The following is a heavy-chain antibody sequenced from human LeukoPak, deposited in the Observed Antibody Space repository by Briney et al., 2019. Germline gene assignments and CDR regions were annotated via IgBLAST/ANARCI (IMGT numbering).Heavy chain of an antibody. Sequence: GGSLRLACLTSGFTLSTNAMSWVRQAPGKGLEWMSGISGSGASTYYADSVKGRFTISRDDSRNTLYLQMNSLRGDDTAVYYCAKDVGKWESLHFFDYWGQGTLVTVSS. CDR3: AKDVGKWESLHFFDY. CDR1: GFTLSTNA. D-gene: IGHD1-26*01. J-gene: IGHJ4*02. CDR2: ISGSGAST. V-gene: IGHV3-23*01.